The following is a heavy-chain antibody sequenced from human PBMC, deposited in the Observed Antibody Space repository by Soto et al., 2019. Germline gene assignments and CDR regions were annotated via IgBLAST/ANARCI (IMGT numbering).Heavy chain of an antibody. J-gene: IGHJ4*02. CDR2: ISGSGGST. D-gene: IGHD6-19*01. Sequence: EVQLLESGGGLVQPGGSLRLSCAASGFTFSSYAMSWVRQAPGKGLEWVSAISGSGGSTYYADSVKGRFTISRDNSKNPLYLQMNSLRAEDTAVYYCATEYEYSSGWERIDYWGQGTLVTVSS. V-gene: IGHV3-23*01. CDR3: ATEYEYSSGWERIDY. CDR1: GFTFSSYA.